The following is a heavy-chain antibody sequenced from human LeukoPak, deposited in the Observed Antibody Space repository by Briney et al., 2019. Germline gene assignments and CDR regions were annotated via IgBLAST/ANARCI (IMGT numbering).Heavy chain of an antibody. J-gene: IGHJ5*02. CDR2: ISSSSSYI. Sequence: GGSLRLSCAASGFTFSSYSMNWVRQAPGRGLEWVSSISSSSSYIYYADSVKGRFTISRDNAKNSLYLQMNSLRAEDTAVYYCARDWGTAMGSNWFDPWGQGTLVTVSS. CDR3: ARDWGTAMGSNWFDP. V-gene: IGHV3-21*01. CDR1: GFTFSSYS. D-gene: IGHD5-18*01.